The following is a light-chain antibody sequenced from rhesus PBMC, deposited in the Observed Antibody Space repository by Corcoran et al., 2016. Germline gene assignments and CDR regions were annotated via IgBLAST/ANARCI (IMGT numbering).Light chain of an antibody. V-gene: IGKV1-28*02. Sequence: DIQMTQSPSSLSASVGDTVTITCRASQGVSSYLNWFQQKPGKAPTLLIHAASSLEGGVPSRFRGSGSVPEFTLTISGLQPEDSATYYFLQPNSYPYSFGQGTKVEIK. CDR3: LQPNSYPYS. CDR2: AAS. CDR1: QGVSSY. J-gene: IGKJ2*01.